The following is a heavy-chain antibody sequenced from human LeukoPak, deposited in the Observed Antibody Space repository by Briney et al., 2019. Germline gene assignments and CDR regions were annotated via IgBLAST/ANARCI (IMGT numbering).Heavy chain of an antibody. D-gene: IGHD3-22*01. CDR2: IFPSGSI. J-gene: IGHJ6*03. Sequence: SETLSPTCTVSGASISSYYWSWFRRPPGKGLEWIAYIFPSGSINFNPSLKSRVSISVDGSKNNFSLDLSSVTAADTAVYYCARRRDETATAAGYYHMDVWGKGTTVTVSS. V-gene: IGHV4-4*09. CDR1: GASISSYY. CDR3: ARRRDETATAAGYYHMDV.